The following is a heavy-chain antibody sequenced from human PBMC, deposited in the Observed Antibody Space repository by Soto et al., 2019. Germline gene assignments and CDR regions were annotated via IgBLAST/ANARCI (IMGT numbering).Heavy chain of an antibody. CDR3: ARDGNPRYPNLFGELLRPDYYYGMDV. CDR1: GGSFSGYY. J-gene: IGHJ6*02. CDR2: IFHSGST. Sequence: SETLSLTCAVYGGSFSGYYWSWIRQPPGKGLEWIGEIFHSGSTNFNPSLKSRVTISVDTSKNQFSLKLSSVTAADTAVYYCARDGNPRYPNLFGELLRPDYYYGMDVWGQGTTVTV. V-gene: IGHV4-34*12. D-gene: IGHD3-10*01.